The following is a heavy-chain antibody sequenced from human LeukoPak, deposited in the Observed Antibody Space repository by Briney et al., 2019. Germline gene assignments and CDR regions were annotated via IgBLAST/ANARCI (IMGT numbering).Heavy chain of an antibody. CDR2: ISSSSYI. Sequence: GGSLRLSCAASGFTFSSYSMNWVRQAPGKGLERVSSISSSSYIYHADSVKGRFTISRDNAKNSLSLQMNSLRAEDTAVYYCARVSGEMATINSFDYWGQGTLVTVSS. V-gene: IGHV3-21*01. CDR1: GFTFSSYS. CDR3: ARVSGEMATINSFDY. D-gene: IGHD5-24*01. J-gene: IGHJ4*02.